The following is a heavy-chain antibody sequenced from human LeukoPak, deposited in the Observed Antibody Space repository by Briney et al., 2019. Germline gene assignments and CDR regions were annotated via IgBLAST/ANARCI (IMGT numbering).Heavy chain of an antibody. CDR3: AREDNSPLRPGIAAAVGVFDY. Sequence: SETLSLTCTVSGGSISSYYWSWIRQPPGKGLEWIGYIYYSGSTNYNPSLKSRVTISVDTSKNQFSLKLSSVTAADTAVYYCAREDNSPLRPGIAAAVGVFDYWGQGTLVTVSS. D-gene: IGHD6-13*01. J-gene: IGHJ4*02. CDR2: IYYSGST. CDR1: GGSISSYY. V-gene: IGHV4-59*01.